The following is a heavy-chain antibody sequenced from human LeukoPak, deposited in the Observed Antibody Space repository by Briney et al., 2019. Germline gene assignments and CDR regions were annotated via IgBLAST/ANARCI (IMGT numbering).Heavy chain of an antibody. CDR1: GFTFSSYG. D-gene: IGHD6-19*01. CDR2: IRYDGSNK. Sequence: PGGSLRLSCVASGFTFSSYGMHWVRQAPGKGLEWVAFIRYDGSNKYYADSVKGRFTISRDNSKNTLYLQMNSLRAEDTAVYYCAKERDSSDYFDYWGQGTLVTVSS. CDR3: AKERDSSDYFDY. V-gene: IGHV3-30*02. J-gene: IGHJ4*02.